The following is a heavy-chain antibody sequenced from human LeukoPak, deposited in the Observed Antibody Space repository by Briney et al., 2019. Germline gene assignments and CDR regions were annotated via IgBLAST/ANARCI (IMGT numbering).Heavy chain of an antibody. J-gene: IGHJ4*02. CDR2: IKTKTDGGTT. CDR1: GFTFSKAW. Sequence: GGSLRLSCAASGFTFSKAWMTWVRQAPGKGLEWVGHIKTKTDGGTTDYAAPVKGRFTISRDDSSNTLSLQMDSLKSEDTAVYYCAKDRSIGTYYTFDSWGQGTLVTVSS. V-gene: IGHV3-15*01. CDR3: AKDRSIGTYYTFDS. D-gene: IGHD1-26*01.